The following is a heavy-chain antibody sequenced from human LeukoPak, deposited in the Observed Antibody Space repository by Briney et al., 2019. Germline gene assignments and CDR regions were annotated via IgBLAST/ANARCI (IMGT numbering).Heavy chain of an antibody. D-gene: IGHD3-9*01. CDR2: INNDGSSP. Sequence: GGSLRLSCAASGFTFRSYWMHWVRQTPGKGLVWVSRINNDGSSPTYADSVKGRFTISRDNSKNSLYLQMNSLRAEDTAVYYCATNLRFFDWLLSFHYWGQGILVTVSS. V-gene: IGHV3-74*01. CDR1: GFTFRSYW. J-gene: IGHJ4*02. CDR3: ATNLRFFDWLLSFHY.